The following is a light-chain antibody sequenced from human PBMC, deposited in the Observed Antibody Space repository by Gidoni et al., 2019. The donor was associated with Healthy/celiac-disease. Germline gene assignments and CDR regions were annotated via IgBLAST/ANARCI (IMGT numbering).Light chain of an antibody. CDR1: QSISNW. CDR3: QQYNSYSPYS. CDR2: KAS. J-gene: IGKJ2*03. V-gene: IGKV1-5*03. Sequence: DIQMPQSPSTLSASVGARVTIICRASQSISNWLAWYQQKPGKAPKLLIYKASSLESGVPSRFSGGGSGKEFTLTISSLQPDDFATYYCQQYNSYSPYSFGQGTKLEIK.